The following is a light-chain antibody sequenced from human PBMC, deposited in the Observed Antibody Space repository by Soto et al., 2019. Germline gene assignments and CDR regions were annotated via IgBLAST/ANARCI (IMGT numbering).Light chain of an antibody. V-gene: IGKV3-20*01. Sequence: EILLTQSPGTLSLSPGETATLSCRASQSVRNNYLAWYQQRPAQPPRLLMYEAATRASGIPDRFSGSVSGTDFTLTIRRLEPEDFALYFCQQYETSPVTFCGGTTVEI. CDR3: QQYETSPVT. CDR2: EAA. J-gene: IGKJ4*01. CDR1: QSVRNNY.